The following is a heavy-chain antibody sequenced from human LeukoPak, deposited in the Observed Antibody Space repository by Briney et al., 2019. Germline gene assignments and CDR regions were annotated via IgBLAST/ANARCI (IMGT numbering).Heavy chain of an antibody. CDR3: AIEPRGYSGKGAFDI. Sequence: PGGSLRLSCAASGFTFSDYYMSWIPQAPGKGLERVSYISSSGSTIYYADSVKGRFTISRDNAKNSLYLQMNSLRAEHTAVYYCAIEPRGYSGKGAFDIWGQGTMVTVSS. V-gene: IGHV3-11*04. J-gene: IGHJ3*02. CDR1: GFTFSDYY. D-gene: IGHD5-12*01. CDR2: ISSSGSTI.